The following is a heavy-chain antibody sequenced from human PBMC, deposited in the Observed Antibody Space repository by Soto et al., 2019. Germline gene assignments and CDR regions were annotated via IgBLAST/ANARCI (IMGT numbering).Heavy chain of an antibody. CDR3: AKDVKGSGSLPSYYYGMDV. V-gene: IGHV3-23*01. Sequence: VQLLESGGGLVQPGGSLRISCAASGFTFSRYAMSWVRRAPGKGLEWDSAISSTGGSTYYGDSLKGRFTISRDNSKNTRYLQMHSLRDEDTALYYCAKDVKGSGSLPSYYYGMDVWGQGTTVTVSS. CDR1: GFTFSRYA. CDR2: ISSTGGST. J-gene: IGHJ6*02. D-gene: IGHD3-10*01.